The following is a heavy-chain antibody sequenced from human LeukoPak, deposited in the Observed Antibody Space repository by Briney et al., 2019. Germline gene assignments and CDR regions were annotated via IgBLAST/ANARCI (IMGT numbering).Heavy chain of an antibody. CDR1: GFTFSDYY. CDR3: ASYTASSGYYYYYYGMEV. CDR2: ISSSGSTI. V-gene: IGHV3-11*01. D-gene: IGHD3-22*01. Sequence: GGSLRLSCAASGFTFSDYYMSWIRQAPGNRLEWVSYISSSGSTIYYADSVKGRFTISRDNAKNSLYLQMNSLRAEDTAVYYCASYTASSGYYYYYYGMEVWGQGTTVTVSS. J-gene: IGHJ6*02.